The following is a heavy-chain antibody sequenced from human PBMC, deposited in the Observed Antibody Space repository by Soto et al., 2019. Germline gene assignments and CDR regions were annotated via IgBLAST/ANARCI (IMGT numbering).Heavy chain of an antibody. CDR1: GFTFSDYY. J-gene: IGHJ4*02. CDR2: ISSSSSYT. D-gene: IGHD4-4*01. CDR3: SRTTPTPGDYNF. Sequence: PGGYLRLSCAASGFTFSDYYMSWIRQAPGKGLEWVSYISSSSSYTNYADSVKGRFTISRDNAKNSLYLQMNSLRAEDTAVYYCSRTTPTPGDYNFWGQGTLVTVSS. V-gene: IGHV3-11*06.